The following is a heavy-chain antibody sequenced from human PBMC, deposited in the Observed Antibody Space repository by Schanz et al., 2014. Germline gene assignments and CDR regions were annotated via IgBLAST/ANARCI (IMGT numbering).Heavy chain of an antibody. D-gene: IGHD3-10*01. CDR3: AKGESAIRGFWSAY. Sequence: QVQLVQSGSELKKPGASVRVSCKASGYTFTDYAMNWVRQAPGQGLEWMGWINTNTGNPTYAQGFTGRFVFSLDTSVSTAYLQISNLKAEDTAIYYCAKGESAIRGFWSAYWGQGTLVTVSP. CDR2: INTNTGNP. J-gene: IGHJ4*02. V-gene: IGHV7-4-1*02. CDR1: GYTFTDYA.